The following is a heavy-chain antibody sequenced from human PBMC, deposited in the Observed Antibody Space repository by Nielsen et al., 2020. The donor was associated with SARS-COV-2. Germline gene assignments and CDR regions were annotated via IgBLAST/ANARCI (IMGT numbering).Heavy chain of an antibody. CDR2: IDYEGSLT. Sequence: GESLKISCAASGFGLSNYWMYWVRQSPEKGLLWVAHIDYEGSLTSYADSVKDRFTISRDNAKNIVYLQMNSLRVEDTAVYYCARRNILDYWGQGTLVTVSS. CDR1: GFGLSNYW. V-gene: IGHV3-74*01. CDR3: ARRNILDY. J-gene: IGHJ4*02. D-gene: IGHD3-9*01.